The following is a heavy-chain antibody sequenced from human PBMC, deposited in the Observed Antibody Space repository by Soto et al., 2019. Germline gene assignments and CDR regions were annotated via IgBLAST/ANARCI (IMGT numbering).Heavy chain of an antibody. V-gene: IGHV3-23*01. CDR2: ISGSGGST. Sequence: EVQLLESGGGLVQPGGSLRLSCAASGFTFSSYAMSWVRQAPGKGLEWVSAISGSGGSTYYADSVKGRFTISRDNSKNTLYLQMNSLRAEDTAVYYCANDAPRQGDIVVVPAERDYYYGMDVWGQGTTVTVSS. CDR1: GFTFSSYA. D-gene: IGHD2-2*01. J-gene: IGHJ6*02. CDR3: ANDAPRQGDIVVVPAERDYYYGMDV.